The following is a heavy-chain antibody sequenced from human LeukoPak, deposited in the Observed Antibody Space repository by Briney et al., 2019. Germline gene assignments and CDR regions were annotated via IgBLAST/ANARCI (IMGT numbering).Heavy chain of an antibody. CDR3: ARLAAAGFDAFDI. V-gene: IGHV4-59*01. CDR2: IYYSGGT. J-gene: IGHJ3*02. CDR1: GGSISSYY. D-gene: IGHD6-13*01. Sequence: SETLSLTCTVSGGSISSYYWSWIRQPPGKGLAWIGYIYYSGGTNYNPSLKSRVTISVDTSKNQFSLKLSSVTAADTAVYYCARLAAAGFDAFDIWGQGTMVTVSS.